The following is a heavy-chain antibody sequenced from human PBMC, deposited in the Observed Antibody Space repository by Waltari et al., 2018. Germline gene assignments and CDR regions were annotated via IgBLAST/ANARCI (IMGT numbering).Heavy chain of an antibody. CDR2: ISSSGTSI. CDR1: GFTFTTYE. CDR3: ARAAITGTGFDF. J-gene: IGHJ4*02. V-gene: IGHV3-48*03. Sequence: SGFTFTTYEMNWVRQAPGKGLEWISYISSSGTSIYYADSVKGRFTISRDNAQDSLYLQMNSLRAEDTAVYYCARAAITGTGFDFWGQGSLVTVSS. D-gene: IGHD1-20*01.